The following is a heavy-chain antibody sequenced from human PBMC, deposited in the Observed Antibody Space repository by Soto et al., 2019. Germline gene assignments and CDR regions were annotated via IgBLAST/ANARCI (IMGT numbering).Heavy chain of an antibody. CDR2: IVVGSGNT. J-gene: IGHJ4*02. D-gene: IGHD3-10*01. Sequence: SVKLSCKASGFTFTRSAMQWVRQARGQRLEWIGWIVVGSGNTNYAQKFQERVTITRDMSTSTAYMELSSLRSEDTAVYYCAWFGGRRGFFDYCGQGSLVTGSA. CDR3: AWFGGRRGFFDY. CDR1: GFTFTRSA. V-gene: IGHV1-58*02.